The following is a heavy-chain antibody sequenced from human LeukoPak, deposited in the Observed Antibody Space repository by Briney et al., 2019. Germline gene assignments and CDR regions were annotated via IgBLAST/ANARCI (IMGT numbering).Heavy chain of an antibody. CDR1: GGSFSGYY. Sequence: SETLSLTCAVYGGSFSGYYWSWIRQPPGKGLEWIGEINHSGGTNYNPSLKSRVTISVDTSKNQFSLKLSSVTAADTAVYYCARAPRVTMVRGYQYYFDYWGQGTLVTVSS. CDR3: ARAPRVTMVRGYQYYFDY. J-gene: IGHJ4*02. CDR2: INHSGGT. D-gene: IGHD3-10*01. V-gene: IGHV4-34*01.